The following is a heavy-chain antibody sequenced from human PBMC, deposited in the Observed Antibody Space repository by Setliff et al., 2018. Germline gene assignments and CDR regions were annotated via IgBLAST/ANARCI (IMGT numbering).Heavy chain of an antibody. Sequence: SETLSLTCAVYGGSFSGYYWSWIRQPPGKGLEWIGEINHSGSTNYNPSLKSRVTISVDTSKNQFSLKLSSVTSADTAIYYCTKGRVGLAARAGYWGQGTLVTVSS. D-gene: IGHD1-26*01. V-gene: IGHV4-34*01. CDR2: INHSGST. CDR1: GGSFSGYY. CDR3: TKGRVGLAARAGY. J-gene: IGHJ4*02.